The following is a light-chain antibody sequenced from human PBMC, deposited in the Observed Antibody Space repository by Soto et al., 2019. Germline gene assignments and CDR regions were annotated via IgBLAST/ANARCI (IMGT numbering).Light chain of an antibody. Sequence: DIQMTQSPSSLSASVGDRVTITCRASQSIISYLNWYQQKPGKAPKLLIYAASSLQSGVPSRFSGSGTETDFTLTISSMQPEDFTTYYCQQSYSTPRTFGQGTKLEIK. J-gene: IGKJ2*01. CDR1: QSIISY. CDR2: AAS. V-gene: IGKV1-39*01. CDR3: QQSYSTPRT.